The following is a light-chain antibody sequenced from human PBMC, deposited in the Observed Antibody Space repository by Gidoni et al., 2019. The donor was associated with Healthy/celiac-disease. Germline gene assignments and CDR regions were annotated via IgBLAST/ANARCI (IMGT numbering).Light chain of an antibody. CDR2: LGS. V-gene: IGKV2-28*01. Sequence: DIVMTQSPLSLPVTPGEPASISCRSSQSLLHSNGYNYLDWYLQKPGQSPQLLIYLGSNRASGVPDRFSGSGSGTDFTLKISRVEAEDVGVYYCMQALQTRYTFXQXTKLEIK. CDR1: QSLLHSNGYNY. CDR3: MQALQTRYT. J-gene: IGKJ2*01.